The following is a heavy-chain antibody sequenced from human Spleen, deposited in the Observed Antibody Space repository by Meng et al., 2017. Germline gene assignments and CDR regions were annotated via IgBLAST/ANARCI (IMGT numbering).Heavy chain of an antibody. V-gene: IGHV4-59*01. CDR2: IYYSGST. CDR3: AREGGYWGAFDI. Sequence: ETLSLTCTVSGGSISSYYWSWIRQPPGKGLEWIGYIYYSGSTNYNPSLKSRVTISVDTSKNQFSLKLSSVTAADTAVYYCAREGGYWGAFDIWGQGTMVTVSS. D-gene: IGHD2-21*02. J-gene: IGHJ3*02. CDR1: GGSISSYY.